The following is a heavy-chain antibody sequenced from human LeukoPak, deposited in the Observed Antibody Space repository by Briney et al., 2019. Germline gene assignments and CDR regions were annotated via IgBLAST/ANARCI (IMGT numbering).Heavy chain of an antibody. CDR2: ITGSGITT. Sequence: GGSLRLSCAASGFPFSNYGMNWVRQAPGKGLEWVSGITGSGITTYYGDSVKGRFTISRDNSKNTVYLLMNSLRAEDTAVYYCARDGSYSGSGSPSYYWGQGTLVTVSS. V-gene: IGHV3-23*01. CDR3: ARDGSYSGSGSPSYY. J-gene: IGHJ4*02. CDR1: GFPFSNYG. D-gene: IGHD3-10*01.